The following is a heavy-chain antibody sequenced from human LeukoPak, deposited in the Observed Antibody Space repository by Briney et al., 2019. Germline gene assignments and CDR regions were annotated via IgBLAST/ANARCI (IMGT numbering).Heavy chain of an antibody. CDR3: AKNGDRGAYCSGGTCYPYYYYYMDV. D-gene: IGHD2-15*01. Sequence: GGSLRLSCAASGLTFSSYAMSWVRQAPGKGLEWVSAISGSRSYTYYADSVKGRFTISRDNSKNTLYLQMNRLRAEDTAVYYCAKNGDRGAYCSGGTCYPYYYYYMDVWGKGTTVTISS. CDR1: GLTFSSYA. J-gene: IGHJ6*03. V-gene: IGHV3-23*01. CDR2: ISGSRSYT.